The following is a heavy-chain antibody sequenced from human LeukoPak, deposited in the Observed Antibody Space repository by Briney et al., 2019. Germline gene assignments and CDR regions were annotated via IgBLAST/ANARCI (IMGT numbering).Heavy chain of an antibody. CDR3: SRDRCSSTSCYTHYFDY. CDR2: ISAGADVI. CDR1: GFSFRDYP. Sequence: GGSLRLSCEAAGFSFRDYPMGWVRRASGKRLEWVSGISAGADVIFYADPVKGRFTISRDNSKNTLYLQMNSLRAEDSAEYYCSRDRCSSTSCYTHYFDYWGQGTLVTVSS. D-gene: IGHD2-2*02. J-gene: IGHJ4*02. V-gene: IGHV3-23*01.